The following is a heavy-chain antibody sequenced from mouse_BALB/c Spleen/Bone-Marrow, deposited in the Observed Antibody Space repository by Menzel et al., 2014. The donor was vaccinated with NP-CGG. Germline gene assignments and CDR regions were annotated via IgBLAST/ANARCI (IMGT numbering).Heavy chain of an antibody. CDR2: IDPETGGT. J-gene: IGHJ3*01. CDR1: GYPLTAYK. V-gene: IGHV1-15*01. Sequence: VKLMESGAELLRPGIPGRWSGRPWGYPLTAYKMNGGNKTLGLGLEWIGLIDPETGGTAYNQKFKGKATLTADKSSSTAYMDLRSLTSEDSAVYYCTIVAYWGQGTLVAVSA. CDR3: TIVAY.